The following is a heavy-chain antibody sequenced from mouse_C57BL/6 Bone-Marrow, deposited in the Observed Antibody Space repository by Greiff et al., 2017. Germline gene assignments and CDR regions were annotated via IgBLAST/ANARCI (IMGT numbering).Heavy chain of an antibody. J-gene: IGHJ4*01. Sequence: EVQLVESGAELVKPGASVKLSCTASGFNIKDYYMHWVKQRTEQGLEWIGRIDPEDGETKYAPKFQGKATITADTSSNTAYLQLSSLTSEDTAVYYCALLLLRPLATGAMDYWGQGTSVTVSS. CDR3: ALLLLRPLATGAMDY. CDR1: GFNIKDYY. D-gene: IGHD1-1*01. CDR2: IDPEDGET. V-gene: IGHV14-2*01.